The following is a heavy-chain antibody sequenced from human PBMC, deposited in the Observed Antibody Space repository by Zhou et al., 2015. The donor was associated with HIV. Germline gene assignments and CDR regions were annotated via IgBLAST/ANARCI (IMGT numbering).Heavy chain of an antibody. J-gene: IGHJ1*01. D-gene: IGHD4-23*01. CDR1: GGTFRNFA. V-gene: IGHV1-69*12. CDR3: AAWRFTAVATEDFTTNYLHL. CDR2: IIPTLRLA. Sequence: QVHLVQSGPEVKKPGSSVRVSCQASGGTFRNFAVTWVRQAPGQGLEWMGGIIPTLRLANYAQKFQDRVTITADQTSTAFMEMRSLRFADTAIYYCAAWRFTAVATEDFTTNYLHLWGQGTLITVSS.